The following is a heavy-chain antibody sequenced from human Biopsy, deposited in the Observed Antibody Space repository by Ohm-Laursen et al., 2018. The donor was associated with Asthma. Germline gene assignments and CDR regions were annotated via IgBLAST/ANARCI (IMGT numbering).Heavy chain of an antibody. J-gene: IGHJ6*02. CDR1: GFTFDNYN. CDR3: ARGGLHYYEYYGMDV. D-gene: IGHD2-21*02. Sequence: SSLRLSCSASGFTFDNYNMHWVRQASGKGLEWVTIISYDGRNTYYADSVEGRFTISRDNSKNTLFLQMSSLRPEDTAVYYCARGGLHYYEYYGMDVWGQGTTVTVSS. CDR2: ISYDGRNT. V-gene: IGHV3-30*04.